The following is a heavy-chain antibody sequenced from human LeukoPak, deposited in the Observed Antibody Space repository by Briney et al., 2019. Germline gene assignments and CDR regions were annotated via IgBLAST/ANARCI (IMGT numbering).Heavy chain of an antibody. D-gene: IGHD3-22*01. V-gene: IGHV4-34*01. J-gene: IGHJ4*02. CDR1: GGSFSGYY. CDR3: ARYYYDSSGYYYYFDY. CDR2: INHSGST. Sequence: SETLSLTCAVYGGSFSGYYWSWIRQPPGKGLEWIGEINHSGSTNYNPSLKSRVTISVDTSKNQFSLKLSSVTAADTAVYYCARYYYDSSGYYYYFDYWGQGTLVTVSS.